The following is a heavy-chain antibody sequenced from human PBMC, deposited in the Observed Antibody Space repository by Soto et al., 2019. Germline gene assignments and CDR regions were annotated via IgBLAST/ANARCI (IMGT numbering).Heavy chain of an antibody. D-gene: IGHD3-9*01. CDR1: GYTFTIYY. V-gene: IGHV1-46*01. CDR2: INPSGGST. CDR3: ARFTDILTHHGAFDI. J-gene: IGHJ3*02. Sequence: ASVKVSCKASGYTFTIYYMHWVRQAPGQGLEWMGIINPSGGSTSHAQKFQGRVTMTRDNTKSSLYLQMNSLRAEDTAVYYCARFTDILTHHGAFDIWGQGTMVTVSS.